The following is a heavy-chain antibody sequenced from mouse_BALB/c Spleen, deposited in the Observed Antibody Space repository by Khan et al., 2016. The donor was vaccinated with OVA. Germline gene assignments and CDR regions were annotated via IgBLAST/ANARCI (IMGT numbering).Heavy chain of an antibody. J-gene: IGHJ3*01. Sequence: QVQLKESGPGLVAPSQTLSITCTVSGFSLSSYGVHWVRQPPGKGLEWLGVIWAGGSTNHNSALMSRLSISTDNSKSQVFLKMNSLQTDDTAMYYCARAFYYGAWFAYWGQGTLVTVSA. CDR3: ARAFYYGAWFAY. D-gene: IGHD1-1*01. CDR1: GFSLSSYG. CDR2: IWAGGST. V-gene: IGHV2-9*02.